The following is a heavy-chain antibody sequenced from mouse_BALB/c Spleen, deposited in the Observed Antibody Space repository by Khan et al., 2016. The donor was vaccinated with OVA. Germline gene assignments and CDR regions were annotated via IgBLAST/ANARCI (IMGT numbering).Heavy chain of an antibody. CDR3: TRYDYYYFDY. D-gene: IGHD2-4*01. J-gene: IGHJ2*01. CDR2: IFPYNGGT. Sequence: EVQLQESGPELVKPGASVKISCKVSGYTFTDYNMHWVKQSHGKSLEWIGYIFPYNGGTGYSQKLKNKATLTVDNSSSTVFMELRSLTSEDSSVYYSTRYDYYYFDYWGQGTTLTVSS. V-gene: IGHV1S29*02. CDR1: GYTFTDYN.